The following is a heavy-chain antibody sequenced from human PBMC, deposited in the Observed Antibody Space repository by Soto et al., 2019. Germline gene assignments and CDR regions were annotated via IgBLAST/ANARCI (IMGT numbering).Heavy chain of an antibody. V-gene: IGHV4-34*01. Sequence: TSETLSLTCAVYGGSFSGYYWSWIRQPPGKGLEWIGEINHSGSTNYNPSLKSRVTISVDTSKNQFSLKLSSVTAADTAVYYCARGSPPYYYGSGSHYYFDYWGQGTLVTVSS. CDR1: GGSFSGYY. J-gene: IGHJ4*02. CDR3: ARGSPPYYYGSGSHYYFDY. D-gene: IGHD3-10*01. CDR2: INHSGST.